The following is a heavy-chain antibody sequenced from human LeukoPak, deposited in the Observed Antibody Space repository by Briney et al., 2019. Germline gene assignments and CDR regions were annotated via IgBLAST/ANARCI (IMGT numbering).Heavy chain of an antibody. V-gene: IGHV3-23*01. Sequence: GGSLRLSCAASGFTFSSYAMSWVRQAPGKGLEWVSAISSGGGSTYYADSVKGRFTISRDNAKNSLYLQMNSLRAEDTAVYYCARDRSTSCYCFDYWGQGTLVTVSS. CDR1: GFTFSSYA. CDR2: ISSGGGST. CDR3: ARDRSTSCYCFDY. D-gene: IGHD2-2*01. J-gene: IGHJ4*02.